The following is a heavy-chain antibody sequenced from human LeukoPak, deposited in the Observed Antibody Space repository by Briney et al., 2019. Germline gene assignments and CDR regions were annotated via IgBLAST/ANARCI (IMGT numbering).Heavy chain of an antibody. D-gene: IGHD2-15*01. J-gene: IGHJ4*02. CDR1: GGSIRNYH. V-gene: IGHV4-59*01. CDR3: ARALTPGYCSGGTCSYFDS. Sequence: SETLSLTCTVSGGSIRNYHWSWIRQPPGKGLEGIGYIYYTGSTNSNPSLKSRVTISVGTSKNQFSLRVSSVTAADTAVYFCARALTPGYCSGGTCSYFDSWGQGILVTVSS. CDR2: IYYTGST.